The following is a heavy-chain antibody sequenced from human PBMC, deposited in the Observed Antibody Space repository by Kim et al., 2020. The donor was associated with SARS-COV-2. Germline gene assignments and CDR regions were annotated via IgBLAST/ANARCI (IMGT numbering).Heavy chain of an antibody. CDR1: GFTFSSYW. CDR2: IKQDGNQK. V-gene: IGHV3-7*01. J-gene: IGHJ3*02. CDR3: ARDGDLYSSGKDAFDI. D-gene: IGHD6-19*01. Sequence: GGSLRLSCAASGFTFSSYWMTWVSQAPGKGLEWVAYIKQDGNQKYYVDSVKGRFTISRDNAKNSLYLQMNSLRAEDTAVYYCARDGDLYSSGKDAFDIWGQGTMVTVSS.